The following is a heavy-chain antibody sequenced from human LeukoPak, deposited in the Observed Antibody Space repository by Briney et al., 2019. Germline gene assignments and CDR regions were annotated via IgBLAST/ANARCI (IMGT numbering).Heavy chain of an antibody. Sequence: ASVKVSCKASGYTSTSYSISWVRQAPGQGLEWMGWISAYNGNTNYAQKLQGRVTMTTDTSTSTAYMELRSLRSDDTAVYYCARDWSDSGYDFIQFDPWGQGTLVTVSS. V-gene: IGHV1-18*01. CDR3: ARDWSDSGYDFIQFDP. D-gene: IGHD5-12*01. J-gene: IGHJ5*02. CDR2: ISAYNGNT. CDR1: GYTSTSYS.